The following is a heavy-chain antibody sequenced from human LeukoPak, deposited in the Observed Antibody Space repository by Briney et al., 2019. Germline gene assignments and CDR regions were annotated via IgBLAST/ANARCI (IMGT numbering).Heavy chain of an antibody. CDR3: ARVSSIAAAGHRWFDP. V-gene: IGHV1-2*02. D-gene: IGHD6-13*01. CDR2: INPNSGGT. J-gene: IGHJ5*02. Sequence: ASVKVSCEASGYTFTGYYMHWVRQAPGQGLEWMGWINPNSGGTNYAQKFQGRVTMTRDTSISTAYMELSRLRFDDTAVYYCARVSSIAAAGHRWFDPWGQGTLVTVSS. CDR1: GYTFTGYY.